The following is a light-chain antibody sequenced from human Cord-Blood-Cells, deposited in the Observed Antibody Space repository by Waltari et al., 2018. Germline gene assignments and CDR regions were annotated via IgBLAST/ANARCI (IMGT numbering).Light chain of an antibody. CDR1: SSDVGSYNL. CDR3: CSYAGSSTGV. V-gene: IGLV2-23*01. Sequence: QSALTQPASVSGSPGQSITIPCTGTSSDVGSYNLVSWYQQHPGKAPKLKIYEGSKRPSGVSTPFSGSKSGNTASLTISGLQAEDEADYYCCSYAGSSTGVFGGGTKLTVL. J-gene: IGLJ3*02. CDR2: EGS.